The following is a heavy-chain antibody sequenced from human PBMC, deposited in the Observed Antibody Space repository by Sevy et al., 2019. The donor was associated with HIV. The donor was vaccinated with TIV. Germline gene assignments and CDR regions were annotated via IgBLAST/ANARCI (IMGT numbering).Heavy chain of an antibody. CDR2: IIPIFGTA. CDR1: GGTFSSYA. J-gene: IGHJ3*02. Sequence: ASVKVSCKASGGTFSSYAISWVRQAPGQGLEWMGGIIPIFGTANYAQKFQGRVKITADESTSTAYMELSSLRSKDTAVYYCARRKEYYDSSGYYYESAFDIWGQGTMVTVSS. D-gene: IGHD3-22*01. V-gene: IGHV1-69*13. CDR3: ARRKEYYDSSGYYYESAFDI.